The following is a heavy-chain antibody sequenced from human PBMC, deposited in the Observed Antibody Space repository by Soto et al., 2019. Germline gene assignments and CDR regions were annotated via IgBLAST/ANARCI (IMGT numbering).Heavy chain of an antibody. Sequence: ASVKISCKASGYTFTGYYMHWVREAPGQGLEWMGWINPNSGGTNYAQKLQGRVTMTRDTSISKAYMELSRLRSDDTAVYYCARARYYGSGILVMDVWGQGTTVTVS. CDR2: INPNSGGT. V-gene: IGHV1-2*02. J-gene: IGHJ6*01. CDR1: GYTFTGYY. D-gene: IGHD3-10*01. CDR3: ARARYYGSGILVMDV.